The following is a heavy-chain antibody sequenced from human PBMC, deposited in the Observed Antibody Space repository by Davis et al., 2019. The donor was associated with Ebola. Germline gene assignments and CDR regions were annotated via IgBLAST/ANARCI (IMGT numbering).Heavy chain of an antibody. Sequence: PGGSLRLSCAASGLTFSSYGMHWVRQAPGKGLEWVAVIWYDGSNKYYADSVKGRFTISRDNSKNTLYLQMNSLRAEDTAVYYCARAPAASDYYYYGMDVWGQGTTVTVSS. D-gene: IGHD2-2*01. CDR2: IWYDGSNK. CDR3: ARAPAASDYYYYGMDV. CDR1: GLTFSSYG. J-gene: IGHJ6*02. V-gene: IGHV3-33*01.